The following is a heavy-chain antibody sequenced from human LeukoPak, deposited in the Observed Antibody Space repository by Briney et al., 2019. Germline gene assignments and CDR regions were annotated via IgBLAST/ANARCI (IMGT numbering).Heavy chain of an antibody. CDR3: ARERVYYDSSGYYFRDAFDI. CDR1: GFTFSSYA. Sequence: GGSLRLSCAASGFTFSSYAMSWVRQAPGKGLEWVSAISSSGSTIYYADSVKGRFTISRDNAKNSLYLQMNSLRAEDTAVYYCARERVYYDSSGYYFRDAFDIWGQGAMVTVSS. D-gene: IGHD3-22*01. CDR2: ISSSGSTI. V-gene: IGHV3-21*04. J-gene: IGHJ3*02.